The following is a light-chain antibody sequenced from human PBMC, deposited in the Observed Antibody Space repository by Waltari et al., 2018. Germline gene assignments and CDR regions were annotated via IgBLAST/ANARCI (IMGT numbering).Light chain of an antibody. CDR2: DAS. J-gene: IGKJ3*01. CDR1: QSVGNK. CDR3: QQYNNWPFFT. Sequence: EIVMTHTPATLSVSPGESATLSCRASQSVGNKLAWYQLKPGQAPSLLIYDASTRATGLSTRFSGSGSGTEFSLTISSLQSEDFALYYCQQYNNWPFFTFGPGTKVDI. V-gene: IGKV3-15*01.